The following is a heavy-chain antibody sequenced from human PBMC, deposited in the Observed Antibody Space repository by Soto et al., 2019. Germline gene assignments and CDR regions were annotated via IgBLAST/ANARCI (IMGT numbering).Heavy chain of an antibody. Sequence: GGSLRLSCAASGFTFSSYGMHWVRQAPGKGLEWVAVISYDGSNKYYADSVKGRFTISRDNSKNTLYLQMNSLRAEDTAVYYCAKDRPITIFGVVIIPNLYFDYWGQGTLVTVSS. D-gene: IGHD3-3*01. CDR2: ISYDGSNK. CDR1: GFTFSSYG. CDR3: AKDRPITIFGVVIIPNLYFDY. J-gene: IGHJ4*02. V-gene: IGHV3-30*18.